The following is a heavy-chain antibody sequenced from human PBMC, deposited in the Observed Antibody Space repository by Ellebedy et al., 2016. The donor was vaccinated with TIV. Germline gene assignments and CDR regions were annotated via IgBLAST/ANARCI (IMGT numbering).Heavy chain of an antibody. D-gene: IGHD3-16*01. V-gene: IGHV3-23*01. CDR1: GFTFSNYA. CDR2: ITGIGTST. Sequence: GESLKISCAASGFTFSNYAMSWVRQAPGKGLEWVSAITGIGTSTYYADSVKGRFTISRDNSKNTLSLQMNSLRADDTAMYYCAKPMGPGGRFDAFDIWGQGTLVTVSS. J-gene: IGHJ3*02. CDR3: AKPMGPGGRFDAFDI.